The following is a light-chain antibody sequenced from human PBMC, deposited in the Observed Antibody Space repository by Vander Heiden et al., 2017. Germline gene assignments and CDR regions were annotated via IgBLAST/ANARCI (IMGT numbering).Light chain of an antibody. CDR1: QSVSSY. CDR3: QQRSNGPPEGT. CDR2: DAS. Sequence: EIVLTQSPATLSLSPGERATLSCRASQSVSSYLAWYQQKPGQAPRLLIYDASNRATGIQARFSGSGYGTDFTLTISSREPEDFAVYYCQQRSNGPPEGTFGQGTKLEIK. J-gene: IGKJ2*02. V-gene: IGKV3-11*01.